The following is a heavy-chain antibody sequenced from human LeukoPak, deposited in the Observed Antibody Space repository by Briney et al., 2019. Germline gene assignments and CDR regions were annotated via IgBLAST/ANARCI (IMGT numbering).Heavy chain of an antibody. CDR1: GFIFSPYV. CDR3: AKDYVSGDGYWDFDY. V-gene: IGHV3-23*01. Sequence: GGSLRLSCAASGFIFSPYVMSWVRQALGKGLEWVAGIAGGDDRFYADSVKGRFSISGDNSKNTVDLQMNSLRVEDTAVYYCAKDYVSGDGYWDFDYWGQGTLVTVSS. J-gene: IGHJ4*02. D-gene: IGHD5-24*01. CDR2: IAGGDDR.